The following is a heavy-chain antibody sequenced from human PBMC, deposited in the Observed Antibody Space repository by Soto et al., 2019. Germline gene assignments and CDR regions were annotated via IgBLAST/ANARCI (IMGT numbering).Heavy chain of an antibody. J-gene: IGHJ5*02. V-gene: IGHV3-33*01. Sequence: QVQLVESGGGVVQPGRSLRLSCAASGFTFSSYGMHWVRQAPGKGLEWVAVIWYDGSNKYYADSVKGRFTISRDNSRISLDRKRTRQRAENTAVYSGARDRVRHLFYPQFAHGGREPLLPVSS. D-gene: IGHD3-10*01. CDR3: ARDRVRHLFYPQFAH. CDR1: GFTFSSYG. CDR2: IWYDGSNK.